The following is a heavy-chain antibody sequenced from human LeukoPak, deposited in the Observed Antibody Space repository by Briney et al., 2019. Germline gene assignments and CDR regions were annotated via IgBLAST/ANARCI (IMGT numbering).Heavy chain of an antibody. D-gene: IGHD6-13*01. Sequence: PSETLSLTCAVYGGSFSSYYWSWIRQPPGKGLEWIGEINHSGSTNYNPSLKSRVTISVDTSKNQFSLKLSSVTAADTAVYYCARAYSSSWYYFDYWGQGTLVTVSS. CDR1: GGSFSSYY. J-gene: IGHJ4*02. V-gene: IGHV4-34*01. CDR2: INHSGST. CDR3: ARAYSSSWYYFDY.